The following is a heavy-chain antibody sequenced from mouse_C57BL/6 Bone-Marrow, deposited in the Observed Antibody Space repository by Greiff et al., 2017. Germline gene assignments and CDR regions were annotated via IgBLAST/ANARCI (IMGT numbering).Heavy chain of an antibody. J-gene: IGHJ4*01. V-gene: IGHV1-72*01. D-gene: IGHD1-1*01. CDR2: IDPNSGGT. CDR3: AKNYGSSSYYYAMDY. Sequence: VQLQQPGAELVKPGASVKLSCKASGYTFTSYWMHWVKQRPGRGLEWIGRIDPNSGGTKYNEKFKSKATMTVDKPSSTAYMQLSSLTSEDSAVYYCAKNYGSSSYYYAMDYWGQGTSVTVSS. CDR1: GYTFTSYW.